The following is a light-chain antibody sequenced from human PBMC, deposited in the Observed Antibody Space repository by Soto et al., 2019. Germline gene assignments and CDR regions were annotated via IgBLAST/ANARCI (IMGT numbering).Light chain of an antibody. J-gene: IGLJ1*01. CDR3: SSYTRSSTYV. CDR1: SSNIGGNS. CDR2: RND. V-gene: IGLV1-47*01. Sequence: QSVLTQPPSASGAPGQRVTISCSGSSSNIGGNSVSWYQQLPGTAPKLLIYRNDQRPSGVPDRFSGSKSGTSASLAISGLRSEDEADYYCSSYTRSSTYVFGTGTKVTVL.